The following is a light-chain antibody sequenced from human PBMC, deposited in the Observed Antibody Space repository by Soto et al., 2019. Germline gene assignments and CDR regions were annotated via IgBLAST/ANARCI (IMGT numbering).Light chain of an antibody. J-gene: IGLJ2*01. CDR3: QSYDSSNQGVV. V-gene: IGLV6-57*04. CDR2: EDN. Sequence: LTQPHSVSESPGKTVTISCTRSSGSIASNYVQWYQQRPGSAPTTVIYEDNQRPSGVPARFSGSIDSSSNSASLTISGLKTEDEADYYCQSYDSSNQGVVFGGGTKVTVL. CDR1: SGSIASNY.